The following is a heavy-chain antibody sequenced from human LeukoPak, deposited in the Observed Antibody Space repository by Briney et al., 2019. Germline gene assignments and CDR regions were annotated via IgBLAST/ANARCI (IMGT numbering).Heavy chain of an antibody. J-gene: IGHJ1*01. D-gene: IGHD2-21*02. CDR3: ATGGDHSY. Sequence: GGSLRLSCAASGFTASSNYKSWVRQAPGKGLEWVSVIYSGSSADYADSVKGRFTISRDNPKNTLYLQMNSLRAEDTAVYYCATGGDHSYWGPGTLVTVSS. CDR1: GFTASSNY. CDR2: IYSGSSA. V-gene: IGHV3-53*01.